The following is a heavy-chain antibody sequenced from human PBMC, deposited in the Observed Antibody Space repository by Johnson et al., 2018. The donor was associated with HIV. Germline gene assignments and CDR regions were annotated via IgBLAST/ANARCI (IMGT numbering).Heavy chain of an antibody. CDR3: ARDLKSYYDSSGYFDAFDI. CDR2: IRQDGNER. Sequence: GLEWVANIRQDGNERNYVDSVKGRFTISRDNAKNSLYLQMNSLRAEDTALYYCARDLKSYYDSSGYFDAFDIWGRGTMVTVSS. J-gene: IGHJ3*02. V-gene: IGHV3-7*03. D-gene: IGHD3-22*01.